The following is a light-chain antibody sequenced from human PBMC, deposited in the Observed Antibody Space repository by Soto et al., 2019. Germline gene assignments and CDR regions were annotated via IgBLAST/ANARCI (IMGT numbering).Light chain of an antibody. CDR2: KAS. CDR1: QSISSW. J-gene: IGKJ1*01. Sequence: DIQMTQSPSTLSASVGDRVTITCRASQSISSWLAWYQQKPGKAPKVLIHKASSLESGVPSRFSGSGSGTEFTLTISSLEPDDFATYYCQQYKAYWTFGQGTKVDIK. CDR3: QQYKAYWT. V-gene: IGKV1-5*03.